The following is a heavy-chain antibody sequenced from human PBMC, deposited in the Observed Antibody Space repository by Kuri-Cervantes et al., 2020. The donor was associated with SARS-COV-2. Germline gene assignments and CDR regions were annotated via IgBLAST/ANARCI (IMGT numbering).Heavy chain of an antibody. Sequence: SETLSLTCTVSGGSISSSSYYWGWIRQPPGKGLEGIGSIYYSGSTYYNPSLKSRVTISVDTSKNQFSLKLSSVTAADAAVYYCARGYCSSTSCYDAFDIWGQGTMVTVSS. J-gene: IGHJ3*02. CDR3: ARGYCSSTSCYDAFDI. V-gene: IGHV4-39*07. D-gene: IGHD2-2*01. CDR2: IYYSGST. CDR1: GGSISSSSYY.